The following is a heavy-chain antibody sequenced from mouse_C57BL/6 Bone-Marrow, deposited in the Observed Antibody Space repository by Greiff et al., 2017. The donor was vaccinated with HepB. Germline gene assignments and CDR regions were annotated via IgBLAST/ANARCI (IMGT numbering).Heavy chain of an antibody. V-gene: IGHV5-12*01. CDR2: ISNGGGST. CDR3: ARLDSSGPYYFDY. J-gene: IGHJ2*01. Sequence: EVNLVESGGGLVQPGGSLKLSCAASGFTFSDYYMYWVRQTPEKRLEWVAYISNGGGSTYYPDTVKGRFTISRDNAKNTLYLQMSRLKSEDTAMYYCARLDSSGPYYFDYWGQGTTLTVSS. D-gene: IGHD3-2*02. CDR1: GFTFSDYY.